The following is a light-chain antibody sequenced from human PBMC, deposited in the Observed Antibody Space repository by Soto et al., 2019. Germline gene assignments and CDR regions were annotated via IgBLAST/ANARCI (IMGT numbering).Light chain of an antibody. CDR3: QQYDDLPYT. V-gene: IGKV1-33*01. CDR2: DAS. J-gene: IGKJ2*01. Sequence: DVPLSQSPSSLSASVGDRVTITCQASQDITNYLSWYQQKPGKAPKLLIDDASNLETGVPSRFSGSGSGTDFTFSISSMQPEDIATYYCQQYDDLPYTFGQGTKLEIK. CDR1: QDITNY.